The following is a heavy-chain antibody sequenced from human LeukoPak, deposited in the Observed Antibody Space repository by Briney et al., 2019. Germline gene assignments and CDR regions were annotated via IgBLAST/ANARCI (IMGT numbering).Heavy chain of an antibody. J-gene: IGHJ5*02. Sequence: GGSLRLSCAASGFIFSDYSMNWVRQAPGKGLKWISYISSSSSTMYYADSVKGRFTISRDNDKNLLYLQINSLRVEDTAVYYCIVFGDSNHWGQGTLVTVSS. CDR3: IVFGDSNH. D-gene: IGHD4-17*01. CDR2: ISSSSSTM. CDR1: GFIFSDYS. V-gene: IGHV3-48*01.